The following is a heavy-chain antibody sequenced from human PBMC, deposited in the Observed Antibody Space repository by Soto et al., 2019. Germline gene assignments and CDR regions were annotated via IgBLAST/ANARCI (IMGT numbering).Heavy chain of an antibody. CDR2: IYYSGST. CDR1: GGSISSGDYY. CDR3: ARGTPLADFWSGPTGYGMDV. V-gene: IGHV4-30-4*01. D-gene: IGHD3-3*01. J-gene: IGHJ6*02. Sequence: NPSETLSLTCTVSGGSISSGDYYWSWIRQPPGQGQEWIGYIYYSGSTYYNPSLKSRVTISVDTSKNQLSLKLSSVTAADTAVYYCARGTPLADFWSGPTGYGMDVWGQGTTVT.